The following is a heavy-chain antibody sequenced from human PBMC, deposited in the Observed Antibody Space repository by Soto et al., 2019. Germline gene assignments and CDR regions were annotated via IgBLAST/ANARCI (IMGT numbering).Heavy chain of an antibody. J-gene: IGHJ6*02. CDR3: AKDMPNWVRGLGMDV. CDR2: ISWNSGSI. V-gene: IGHV3-9*01. D-gene: IGHD1-1*01. CDR1: GFTFDDYA. Sequence: EVQLVESGGGLVQPGRSLRLSCAASGFTFDDYAMHWVRQAPGKGLEWVSGISWNSGSIGYADSVKGRFTISRDNAKNTQYLQMTSLRAEDTALYYCAKDMPNWVRGLGMDVWGQGTTVTVSS.